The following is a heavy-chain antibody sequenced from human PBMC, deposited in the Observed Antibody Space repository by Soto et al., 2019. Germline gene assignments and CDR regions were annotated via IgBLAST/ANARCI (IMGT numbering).Heavy chain of an antibody. V-gene: IGHV4-38-2*01. Sequence: SETVSLTCAFSCYAIISGYYWGWIRQPPGKGLEWIGSIYHSGSTYYNPSLKSRVTISVDTSKNQFSLKLSSVTAADTAVYYCARGWIQLLNWFDPWGQGTLVTVSS. CDR1: CYAIISGYY. D-gene: IGHD5-18*01. CDR2: IYHSGST. J-gene: IGHJ5*02. CDR3: ARGWIQLLNWFDP.